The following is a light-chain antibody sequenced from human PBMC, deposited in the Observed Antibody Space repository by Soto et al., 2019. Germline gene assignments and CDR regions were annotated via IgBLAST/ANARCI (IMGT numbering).Light chain of an antibody. J-gene: IGKJ2*01. Sequence: DMQVTQSPSTLSVSIGDRVTITCRVSQSIGGWLAWYQQRPGKAPKLLIYDAFSVNSGVPSRFSGRRSGTKFTLDISGLQPEVFATYYCQHYHSYPFTFGQGTTLEIK. CDR1: QSIGGW. V-gene: IGKV1-5*01. CDR2: DAF. CDR3: QHYHSYPFT.